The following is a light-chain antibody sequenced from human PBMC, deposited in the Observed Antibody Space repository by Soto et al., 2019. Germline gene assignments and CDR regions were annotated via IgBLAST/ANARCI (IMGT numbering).Light chain of an antibody. V-gene: IGKV1-39*01. CDR2: AAS. CDR1: QTISTY. CDR3: QQRNSYPIT. Sequence: DIPMTQSPSSLSASVGDRVTITCRASQTISTYLNWYQQKPEKAPKLLIYAASSLQSGVPSRFSGSGSGTDFTLTISSLQPEDFATYYCQQRNSYPITFGQGTRLEIK. J-gene: IGKJ5*01.